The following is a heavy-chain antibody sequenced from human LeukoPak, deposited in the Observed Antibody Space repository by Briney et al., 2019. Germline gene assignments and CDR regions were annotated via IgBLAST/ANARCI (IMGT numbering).Heavy chain of an antibody. V-gene: IGHV1-69*04. CDR3: ARDRISGSSSWYLYFQH. J-gene: IGHJ1*01. CDR2: IIPILGIA. CDR1: GGTFSSYA. D-gene: IGHD6-13*01. Sequence: GSSVKVSCKASGGTFSSYAISWVRQAPGQGLEWMGRIIPILGIANYAQKFQGRVTITADKSTSTAYMELSSLRSEDTAVYYGARDRISGSSSWYLYFQHWGQGTLVTVSS.